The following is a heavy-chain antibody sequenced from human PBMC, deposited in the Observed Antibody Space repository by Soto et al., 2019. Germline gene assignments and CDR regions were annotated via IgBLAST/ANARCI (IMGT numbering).Heavy chain of an antibody. CDR1: GGFLHTCDNH. V-gene: IGHV4-30-4*01. CDR3: AREPLDGMDV. CDR2: IYHTGNT. Sequence: QVQLTQSGPGPGKPSQTLSLECTCIGGFLHTCDNHRSWVRQSPGRGLEWIGYIYHTGNTFYNPALENRVTMSVDASKNQFSLTLTSVTAADTAVYFCAREPLDGMDVWGQGTNVTVSS. J-gene: IGHJ6*02.